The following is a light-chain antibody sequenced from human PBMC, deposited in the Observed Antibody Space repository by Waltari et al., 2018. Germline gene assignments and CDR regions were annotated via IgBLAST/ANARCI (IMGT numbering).Light chain of an antibody. Sequence: EIVLTQSPGTLSLSPGERATLSCRASQSVSSSYLAWYQQKPGQAPRLLIYGASSRATGIPDRFSGSGSGTDFTLTISRPEPEDFAVYYCQQYGSSPMTFGQGTKVEIK. CDR3: QQYGSSPMT. V-gene: IGKV3-20*01. J-gene: IGKJ1*01. CDR1: QSVSSSY. CDR2: GAS.